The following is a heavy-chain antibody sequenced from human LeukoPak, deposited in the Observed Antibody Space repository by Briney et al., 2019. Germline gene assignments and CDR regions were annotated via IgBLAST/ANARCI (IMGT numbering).Heavy chain of an antibody. Sequence: GGSLRFSCAASGYTFSNYAMNWVRQAPGKGLEWVSVIYSGGSTYYADSVKGRFTISRDNSKNTLYLQMNSLRAEDTAVYYCARDRGGVSGSSVDAFDIWGQGTMVTVSS. CDR1: GYTFSNYA. V-gene: IGHV3-66*01. J-gene: IGHJ3*02. CDR3: ARDRGGVSGSSVDAFDI. CDR2: IYSGGST. D-gene: IGHD3-10*01.